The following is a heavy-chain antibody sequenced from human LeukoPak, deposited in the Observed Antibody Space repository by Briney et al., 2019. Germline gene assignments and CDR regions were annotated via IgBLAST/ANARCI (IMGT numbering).Heavy chain of an antibody. V-gene: IGHV3-23*01. D-gene: IGHD6-13*01. Sequence: TGGSLRLSCAASGFTFSSYAMSWVRQAPGTGLEWVSGISGSGGNTFYADSVTGRFTISRDTSKNTLYLQMNSLRAEDTAVYYCAKDRGYSSSWYYFDYWGQGTLVTVSS. J-gene: IGHJ4*02. CDR1: GFTFSSYA. CDR3: AKDRGYSSSWYYFDY. CDR2: ISGSGGNT.